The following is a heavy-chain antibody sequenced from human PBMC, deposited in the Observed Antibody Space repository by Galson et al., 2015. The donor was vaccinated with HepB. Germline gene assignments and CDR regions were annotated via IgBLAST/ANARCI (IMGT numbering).Heavy chain of an antibody. D-gene: IGHD6-19*01. CDR3: AKGMAVAGTYPQRAHYYYGMDV. CDR1: GFTFSSYA. Sequence: SLRLSCAASGFTFSSYAMSWVRQAPGKGLEWVSAISGSGGSTCYADSVKGRFTISRDNSKNTLYLQMNSLRAEDTAVYYCAKGMAVAGTYPQRAHYYYGMDVWGQGTTVTVSS. CDR2: ISGSGGST. V-gene: IGHV3-23*01. J-gene: IGHJ6*02.